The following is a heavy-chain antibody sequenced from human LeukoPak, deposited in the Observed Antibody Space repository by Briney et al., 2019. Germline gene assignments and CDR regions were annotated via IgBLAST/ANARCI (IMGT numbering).Heavy chain of an antibody. V-gene: IGHV6-1*01. J-gene: IGHJ6*02. D-gene: IGHD6-6*01. CDR2: TYYRSKWYN. CDR1: GDSVSSNSAA. CDR3: ARGDGSSSRYYYYGMDV. Sequence: SQTLSLTCAISGDSVSSNSAAWNWIRQSPSRGLEWLGRTYYRSKWYNDYAVSVKSRIIINPDTSKNQFSLQLNSVTPEDTAVYYCARGDGSSSRYYYYGMDVWGQGTTVTVSS.